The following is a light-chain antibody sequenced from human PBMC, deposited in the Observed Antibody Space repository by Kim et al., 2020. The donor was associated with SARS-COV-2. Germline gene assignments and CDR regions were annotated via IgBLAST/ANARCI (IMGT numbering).Light chain of an antibody. CDR3: ISYTTIGALV. Sequence: QSALTQPASVSASPGQSITISCSGTTSDGGGYNHVSWFQQHPGKAPKLVIYGVSKRPSGVSSRFSGSKSGNTASLTISGLQAEDEADYYCISYTTIGALVFGGGTKVTVL. CDR2: GVS. CDR1: TSDGGGYNH. J-gene: IGLJ2*01. V-gene: IGLV2-14*01.